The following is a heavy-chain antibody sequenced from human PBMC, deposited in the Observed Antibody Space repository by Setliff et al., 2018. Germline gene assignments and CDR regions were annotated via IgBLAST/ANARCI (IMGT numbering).Heavy chain of an antibody. Sequence: SVKVSCKTSGFVFITYAITWVRQAPGQGLEWMGGTIPSFGSTNYAQKFQGRVTIITDESTSTAYMELSRLRSDDTAVYYCARDLGGIWKTYFDYWGQGTLVTVSS. CDR3: ARDLGGIWKTYFDY. V-gene: IGHV1-69*05. J-gene: IGHJ4*02. CDR1: GFVFITYA. D-gene: IGHD1-1*01. CDR2: TIPSFGST.